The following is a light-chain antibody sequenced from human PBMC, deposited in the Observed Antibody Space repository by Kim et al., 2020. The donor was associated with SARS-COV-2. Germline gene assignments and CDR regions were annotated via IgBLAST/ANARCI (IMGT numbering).Light chain of an antibody. V-gene: IGLV9-49*01. J-gene: IGLJ2*01. Sequence: LTCTLSSGYNNHKVDGLQQRPGKGPRFVMRVGTGGIGGYKGDGIPDRFSGSGSGLNRYLTSKNIQEEDEGDYHCGTDHGSGSNFVVFGGGTQLTVL. CDR2: VGTGGIGG. CDR1: SGYNNHK. CDR3: GTDHGSGSNFVV.